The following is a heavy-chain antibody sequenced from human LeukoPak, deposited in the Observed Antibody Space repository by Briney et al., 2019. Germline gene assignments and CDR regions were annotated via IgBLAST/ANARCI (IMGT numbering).Heavy chain of an antibody. CDR3: ARDQTTVTTYSYYFDY. CDR2: IWYDGSNK. CDR1: GFTFGSYA. J-gene: IGHJ4*02. V-gene: IGHV3-33*08. D-gene: IGHD4-17*01. Sequence: GGSLRLSCAASGFTFGSYAMHWVRQAPGKGLEWVAVIWYDGSNKYYADSVKGRFTISRDNSKNTLYLQMNSLRAEDTAVYYCARDQTTVTTYSYYFDYWGQGTLVTVSS.